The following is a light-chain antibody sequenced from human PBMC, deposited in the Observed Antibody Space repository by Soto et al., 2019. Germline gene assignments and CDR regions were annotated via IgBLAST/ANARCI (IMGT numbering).Light chain of an antibody. J-gene: IGKJ2*01. V-gene: IGKV1-39*01. Sequence: DIPMTQSPSSLSASVGDRVTITCRASQSISDDLNLYQQKPGKAPRLLIHSASTLHSGVPSKFSGSGSGADFTLTINSVQPEDFATYYCQQGHSYPYNFGQGTKLETK. CDR1: QSISDD. CDR3: QQGHSYPYN. CDR2: SAS.